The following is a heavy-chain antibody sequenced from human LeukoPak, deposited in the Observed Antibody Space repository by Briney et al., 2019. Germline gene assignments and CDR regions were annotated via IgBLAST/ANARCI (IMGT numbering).Heavy chain of an antibody. D-gene: IGHD2-2*01. CDR2: IYDSGRT. J-gene: IGHJ6*02. Sequence: PSETLSLTCTVSGGSVSSGSYFWTWIRQSPGKRLEYVGYIYDSGRTNYNPSLKSRVTISVDTSKNQFSLKLSSVTAADTAVYYCASACSSTSCYYYYGMDVWGQGTTVTVSS. CDR3: ASACSSTSCYYYYGMDV. V-gene: IGHV4-61*01. CDR1: GGSVSSGSYF.